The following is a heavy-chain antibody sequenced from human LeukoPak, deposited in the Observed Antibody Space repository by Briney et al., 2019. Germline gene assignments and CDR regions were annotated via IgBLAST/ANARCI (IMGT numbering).Heavy chain of an antibody. Sequence: ASVKVSCTASGYTFTSYAMHWVRQAPGQRLEWMGWINAGNGNTKYSQKFQGRVTITRVTSASTAYMELSSLRSEDTAVYYCARDRRKCSGGSCVNSFDYWGQGTLVTVSS. CDR1: GYTFTSYA. D-gene: IGHD2-15*01. V-gene: IGHV1-3*01. J-gene: IGHJ4*02. CDR2: INAGNGNT. CDR3: ARDRRKCSGGSCVNSFDY.